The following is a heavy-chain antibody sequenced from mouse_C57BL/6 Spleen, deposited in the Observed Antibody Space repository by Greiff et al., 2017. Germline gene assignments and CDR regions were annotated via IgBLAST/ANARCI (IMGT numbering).Heavy chain of an antibody. CDR2: IYTGDGDT. V-gene: IGHV1-80*01. CDR1: GFAFSSYG. D-gene: IGHD2-3*01. J-gene: IGHJ4*01. CDR3: ARGSYDREERYAMDY. Sequence: QVQLQQSGAELVKPGASLKISCKASGFAFSSYGMSWVKQRPGKGLEWIGQIYTGDGDTYYTGKFKGKATLTADKSSSTAYMQLSSLSCEDSAVYVCARGSYDREERYAMDYWGKGTSVTVSS.